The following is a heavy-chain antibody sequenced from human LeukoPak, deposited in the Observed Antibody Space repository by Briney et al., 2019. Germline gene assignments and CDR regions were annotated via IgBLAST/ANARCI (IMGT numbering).Heavy chain of an antibody. CDR1: GFTFDDYG. CDR2: INWNGGST. CDR3: AEGRRACYGCHCDPYYYYYRDV. V-gene: IGHV3-20*04. J-gene: IGHJ6*03. Sequence: GGSLRLSCAASGFTFDDYGMSWVRQAPGKGLEWVSGINWNGGSTGYADSVKGRFTISRDNAKNSLYLQMNSLRAEDTALYYCAEGRRACYGCHCDPYYYYYRDVWGKGTTVTVSS. D-gene: IGHD2-21*02.